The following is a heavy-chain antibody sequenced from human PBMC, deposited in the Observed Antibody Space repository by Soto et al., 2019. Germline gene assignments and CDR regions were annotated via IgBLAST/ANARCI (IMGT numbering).Heavy chain of an antibody. Sequence: EVQLLESGGGLVQPGGSLRLSCTGSGFTFSSYAMNWVRQAPGKGLECVLTISGSGGTTYYADSVKGRFTISSDKSKNTLYLQMSSLRAEDTAVYYCAKNGRAAAMYNWFDPWGQGTLVTVSS. D-gene: IGHD6-13*01. V-gene: IGHV3-23*01. CDR2: ISGSGGTT. CDR3: AKNGRAAAMYNWFDP. J-gene: IGHJ5*02. CDR1: GFTFSSYA.